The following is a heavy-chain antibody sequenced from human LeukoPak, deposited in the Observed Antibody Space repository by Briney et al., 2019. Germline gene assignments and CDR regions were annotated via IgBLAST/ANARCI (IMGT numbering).Heavy chain of an antibody. J-gene: IGHJ4*02. CDR1: GYTFTTYW. Sequence: GESLKISCNGSGYTFTTYWIVWVRQMPGKGLEWMGIIYPGDSDTRYSPSFQGQVTISADKSVNTAYLQWSSLKASDTAMYYCARSGQPLDLFDYCGQGTLVTVSS. CDR3: ARSGQPLDLFDY. V-gene: IGHV5-51*01. D-gene: IGHD1-7*01. CDR2: IYPGDSDT.